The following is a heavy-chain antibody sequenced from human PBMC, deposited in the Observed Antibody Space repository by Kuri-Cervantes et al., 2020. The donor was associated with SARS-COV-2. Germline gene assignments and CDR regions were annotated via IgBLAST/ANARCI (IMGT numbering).Heavy chain of an antibody. J-gene: IGHJ4*02. D-gene: IGHD5-12*01. CDR3: ARDPGSGYDYGFDY. Sequence: ASVKVSCKASGYTFTGYYMHWVRQAPGQGLEWMGWINLNSGGTNYAQKFQGRVTMTRDTSISTAYMELSRLRSDDTAVCYCARDPGSGYDYGFDYWGQGTLVTVSS. CDR2: INLNSGGT. V-gene: IGHV1-2*02. CDR1: GYTFTGYY.